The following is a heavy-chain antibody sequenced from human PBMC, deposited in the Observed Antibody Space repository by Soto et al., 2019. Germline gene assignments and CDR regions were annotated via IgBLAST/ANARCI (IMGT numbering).Heavy chain of an antibody. J-gene: IGHJ4*02. Sequence: SETLSLTCAVSGASISTDTYYWSWIRQHPGKGLEWVGYMYHRGNTYYSPSLKSRVTISIDTSKNQFSLMLSSLTAADTAVYYCARYCSGGSCLMSYFDYWGQGALVTVSS. CDR2: MYHRGNT. CDR1: GASISTDTYY. D-gene: IGHD2-15*01. CDR3: ARYCSGGSCLMSYFDY. V-gene: IGHV4-31*11.